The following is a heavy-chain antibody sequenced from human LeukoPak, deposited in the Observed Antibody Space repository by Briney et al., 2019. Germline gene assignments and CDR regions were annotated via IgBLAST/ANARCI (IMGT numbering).Heavy chain of an antibody. CDR2: ISAYNGNT. CDR1: GYTFTSYG. CDR3: AGHYCGGDCYNSRYFLDY. Sequence: ASVKVSCKASGYTFTSYGISWVRQAPGQGLEWMGWISAYNGNTNYAQKLQGRVTMTTDTSTSTAYMELRSLRSDDTAVYYCAGHYCGGDCYNSRYFLDYWGQGTLVTVSS. V-gene: IGHV1-18*01. D-gene: IGHD2-21*02. J-gene: IGHJ4*02.